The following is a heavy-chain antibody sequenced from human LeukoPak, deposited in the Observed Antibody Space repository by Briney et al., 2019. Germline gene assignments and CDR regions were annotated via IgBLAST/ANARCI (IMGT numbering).Heavy chain of an antibody. CDR2: INGGGGNT. CDR3: VRDDDRPDNGLDY. Sequence: GGSLRLSCAASGFTFSSYAMSWVRQAPGKGLEWVSAINGGGGNTYYADSVKGRFTISRDNSRNTLYLQMNSLRADDTAVYYCVRDDDRPDNGLDYWGQGTLVTVSS. D-gene: IGHD3-22*01. J-gene: IGHJ4*02. CDR1: GFTFSSYA. V-gene: IGHV3-23*01.